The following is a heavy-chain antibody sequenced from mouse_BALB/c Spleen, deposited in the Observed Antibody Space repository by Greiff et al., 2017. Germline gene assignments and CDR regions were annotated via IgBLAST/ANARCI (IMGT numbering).Heavy chain of an antibody. CDR3: ARDPIYYGSSYDYYYAMDY. CDR1: GFSLTGYG. V-gene: IGHV2-6-7*01. D-gene: IGHD1-1*01. J-gene: IGHJ4*01. CDR2: IWGDGST. Sequence: VKLVESGPGLVAPSQSLSITCTVSGFSLTGYGVNWVRQPPGKGLEWLGMIWGDGSTDYNSALKSRLSISKDNSKSQVFLKMNSLQTDDTARYYCARDPIYYGSSYDYYYAMDYWGQGTSVTVSS.